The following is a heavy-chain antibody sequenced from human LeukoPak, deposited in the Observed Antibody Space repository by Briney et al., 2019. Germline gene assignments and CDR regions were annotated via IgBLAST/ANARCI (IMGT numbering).Heavy chain of an antibody. V-gene: IGHV4-30-2*01. CDR3: ARNYYGSGSDVFDP. J-gene: IGHJ5*02. Sequence: SETLSLTCTVSGGSISSGGYYWSWIRQPPGKGLEWIGYIYHSGSTYYNPSLKSRVTISVDRSKNQFSLKLSSVTAADTALYYCARNYYGSGSDVFDPWGQGTLVTVSS. CDR2: IYHSGST. CDR1: GGSISSGGYY. D-gene: IGHD3-10*01.